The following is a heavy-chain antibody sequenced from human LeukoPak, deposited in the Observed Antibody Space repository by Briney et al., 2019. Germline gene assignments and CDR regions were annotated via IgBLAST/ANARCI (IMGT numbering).Heavy chain of an antibody. Sequence: SETLSLTCAVYGGSFSGFYWSWIRQSPGKGLEWIGEINHSGSTNYNPSLKSRVTISIDTSKDQFSLKLSSVTAADTAVYYCARGTYGGNGGYYFDYWGQGTLVTVSS. CDR3: ARGTYGGNGGYYFDY. D-gene: IGHD4-23*01. CDR2: INHSGST. J-gene: IGHJ4*02. CDR1: GGSFSGFY. V-gene: IGHV4-34*01.